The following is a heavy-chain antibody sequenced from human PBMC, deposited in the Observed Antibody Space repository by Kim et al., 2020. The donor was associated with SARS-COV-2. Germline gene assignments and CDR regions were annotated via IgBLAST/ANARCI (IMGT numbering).Heavy chain of an antibody. Sequence: GGSLRLSCAASGFTFSNAWMSWVRQAPGKGLEWVGRIKSKTDGGTTDYAAPVKGRFTISRDDSKNTLYLQMNSLKTEDTAVYYCTTAPYSSGWEPPFDYWGQGTLVTVSS. CDR3: TTAPYSSGWEPPFDY. V-gene: IGHV3-15*01. CDR1: GFTFSNAW. J-gene: IGHJ4*02. CDR2: IKSKTDGGTT. D-gene: IGHD6-19*01.